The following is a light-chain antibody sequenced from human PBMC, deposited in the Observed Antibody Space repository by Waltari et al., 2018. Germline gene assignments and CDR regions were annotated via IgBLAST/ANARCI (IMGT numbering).Light chain of an antibody. CDR1: SSDIGGYNY. J-gene: IGLJ3*02. CDR3: SSCTGGDTPRVV. V-gene: IGLV2-14*03. CDR2: GVT. Sequence: QSALTQPASVSGSPGQSITISCSGTSSDIGGYNYVSWYHQHPGNAPKLLIYGVTYRPSGVSNRFSGSKSDNTASLTISGLQAEDEADYYCSSCTGGDTPRVVFGGGTKVTVL.